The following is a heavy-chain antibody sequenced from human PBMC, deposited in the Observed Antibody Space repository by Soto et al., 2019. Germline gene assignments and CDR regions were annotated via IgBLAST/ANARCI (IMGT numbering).Heavy chain of an antibody. V-gene: IGHV3-23*01. J-gene: IGHJ6*03. CDR3: ASHSGYGHYYYYYMDV. D-gene: IGHD5-12*01. CDR2: ISGSGGST. CDR1: GFTFSSYA. Sequence: GGSLRLSCAASGFTFSSYAMSWVRQAPGKGLEWVSAISGSGGSTYYADSVKGRFTISRDNSKNTLYLQMNSLRAEDTAVYYCASHSGYGHYYYYYMDVWGKGTTVTVSS.